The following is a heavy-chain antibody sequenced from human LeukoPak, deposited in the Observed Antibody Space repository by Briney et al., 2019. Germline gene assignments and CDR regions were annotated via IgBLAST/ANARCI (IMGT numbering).Heavy chain of an antibody. V-gene: IGHV4-39*07. D-gene: IGHD6-13*01. CDR3: ARQRQQLVQGNWFDP. CDR2: IYYSGST. Sequence: RTSETLSLTCTVSGGSISSSSYYWGWIRQPPGKGLEWIGSIYYSGSTYYNPSLKSRVTISVDTSKNQFSLKLSSVTAADTAVYYCARQRQQLVQGNWFDPWGQGTLVTVSS. J-gene: IGHJ5*02. CDR1: GGSISSSSYY.